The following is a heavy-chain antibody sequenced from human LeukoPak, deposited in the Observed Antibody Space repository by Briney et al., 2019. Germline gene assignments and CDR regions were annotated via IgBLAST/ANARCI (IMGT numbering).Heavy chain of an antibody. CDR2: IYPGDSDT. J-gene: IGHJ4*02. CDR1: GYSFTSYW. Sequence: GESLKISCKGSGYSFTSYWIGWVRQLPGKGLEWMGIIYPGDSDTRYSPSFQGQVTISADKSFSTAYLQWSSLKASDTAIYYCASSKSSSWYPFYLDYWGQGTLVTVSS. D-gene: IGHD6-13*01. V-gene: IGHV5-51*01. CDR3: ASSKSSSWYPFYLDY.